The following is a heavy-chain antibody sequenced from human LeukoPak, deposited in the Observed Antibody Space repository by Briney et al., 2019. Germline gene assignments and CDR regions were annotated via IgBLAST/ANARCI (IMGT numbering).Heavy chain of an antibody. CDR2: IYYSGST. CDR1: GGSISSSSYY. CDR3: ARGLLHYNILTGYYNKYFDY. D-gene: IGHD3-9*01. J-gene: IGHJ4*02. V-gene: IGHV4-39*07. Sequence: SETLSLTCTVSGGSISSSSYYWGWIRQPPGKGLEWIGSIYYSGSTYYNPPLKSRVTISVDTSKNQFSLKLSSVTAADTAVYYCARGLLHYNILTGYYNKYFDYWGQGTLVTVSS.